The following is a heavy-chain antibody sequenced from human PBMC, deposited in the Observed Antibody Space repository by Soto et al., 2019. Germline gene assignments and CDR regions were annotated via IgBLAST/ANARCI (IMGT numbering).Heavy chain of an antibody. CDR2: ITSTSSYI. CDR1: GFTFSSYS. J-gene: IGHJ6*02. V-gene: IGHV3-21*01. CDR3: ANRDGDGMDV. Sequence: VQLVESGGGLVKPGGSLRLTCAASGFTFSSYSMNWVRQAPGKGLEWVSSITSTSSYIYYADSVKGRFTISRDNAKISLYLQLNSLGAEDTAVYYCANRDGDGMDVWGQGTTVTVSS. D-gene: IGHD2-8*01.